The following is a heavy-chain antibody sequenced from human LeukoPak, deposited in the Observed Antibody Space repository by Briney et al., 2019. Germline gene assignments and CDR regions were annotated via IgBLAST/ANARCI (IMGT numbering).Heavy chain of an antibody. J-gene: IGHJ4*02. Sequence: GGSLRLSCAASGFTFSSYWMSWVRQAPGRGPEWVANIKQDGSGVDYVESVKGRFTISRDNAKSSLYLQMNSLRAEDTAIYYCERDFIWGQGTPVTVSS. CDR3: ERDFI. CDR2: IKQDGSGV. D-gene: IGHD3-10*01. CDR1: GFTFSSYW. V-gene: IGHV3-7*05.